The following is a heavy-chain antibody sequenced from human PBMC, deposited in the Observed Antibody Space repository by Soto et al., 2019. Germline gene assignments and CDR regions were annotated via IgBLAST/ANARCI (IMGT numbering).Heavy chain of an antibody. CDR2: IKSKTDGGTT. Sequence: SLRLSCAASGFTFTNAWINWVRQAPGKGLEWVGRIKSKTDGGTTDYAEPVKGRFAISRDDSNNMVYLQMNSLKIEDTAVYYCTTDSYSTIIIVRFDYWGHGTLVTVSS. V-gene: IGHV3-15*07. CDR3: TTDSYSTIIIVRFDY. J-gene: IGHJ4*01. D-gene: IGHD3-22*01. CDR1: GFTFTNAW.